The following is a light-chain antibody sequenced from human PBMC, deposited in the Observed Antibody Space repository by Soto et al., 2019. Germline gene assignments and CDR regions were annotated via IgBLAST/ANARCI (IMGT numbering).Light chain of an antibody. CDR2: GAS. Sequence: EIVLTQSPGTLSLSPGERATLSCRASQSVSSNYLAWYQQKPGQAPRPLIYGASSRATGIPDRFSGSGAGTDFTLTISRLVPEDFAVYYCQQYGRSPWTFGQGTKVDMK. J-gene: IGKJ1*01. V-gene: IGKV3-20*01. CDR1: QSVSSNY. CDR3: QQYGRSPWT.